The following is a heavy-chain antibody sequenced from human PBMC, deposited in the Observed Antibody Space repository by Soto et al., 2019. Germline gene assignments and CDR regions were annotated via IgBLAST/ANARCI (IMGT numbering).Heavy chain of an antibody. CDR1: GFTFSSYA. Sequence: GGSLRLSCAASGFTFSSYAMHWVRQAPGKGLEWVAVISYDGSNKYYADSVKGRFTISRDNSKNTLYLQMNSLRAEDTAVYYCARDLYQYFEDCTNGVCSYYFDYWGQGTLVTVSS. V-gene: IGHV3-30-3*01. CDR3: ARDLYQYFEDCTNGVCSYYFDY. CDR2: ISYDGSNK. D-gene: IGHD2-8*01. J-gene: IGHJ4*02.